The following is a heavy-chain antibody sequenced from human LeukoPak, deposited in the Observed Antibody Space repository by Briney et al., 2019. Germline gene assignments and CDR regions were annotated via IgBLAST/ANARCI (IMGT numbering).Heavy chain of an antibody. D-gene: IGHD4-23*01. CDR1: GFTFGKYS. CDR3: SIDLYCGNSGGTSTKAPGWFAP. CDR2: IKLVGSEK. J-gene: IGHJ5*02. V-gene: IGHV3-7*03. Sequence: GASLRLSCVASGFTFGKYSMSWVRQAPGQGLEWLANIKLVGSEKNYVDSVKGRFTISRDNTKNSLYLQMNSLRAEDTAVFYCSIDLYCGNSGGTSTKAPGWFAPSGQRTLVT.